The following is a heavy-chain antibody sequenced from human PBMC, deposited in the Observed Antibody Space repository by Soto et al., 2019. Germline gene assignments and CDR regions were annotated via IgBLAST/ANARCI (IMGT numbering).Heavy chain of an antibody. Sequence: GGSLRLSCAASGFTFSSYAMHWVRQAPGKGLEWVAVISYDGSNKYYADSVKGRFTISRDNSKNMLYLQMNSLRAEDTAVYYSARVDNYCSGGGCTYYYYGRDVWGQGTTVTVS. CDR2: ISYDGSNK. D-gene: IGHD2-15*01. J-gene: IGHJ6*02. CDR3: ARVDNYCSGGGCTYYYYGRDV. V-gene: IGHV3-30-3*01. CDR1: GFTFSSYA.